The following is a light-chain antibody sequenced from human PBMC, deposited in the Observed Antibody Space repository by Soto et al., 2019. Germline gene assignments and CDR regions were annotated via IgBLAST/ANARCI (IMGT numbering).Light chain of an antibody. CDR1: QSVSSN. J-gene: IGKJ1*01. V-gene: IGKV3-15*01. CDR3: QQYNNWPAWT. CDR2: GAS. Sequence: EIVMTQSPATLSVSPGERATLSCRASQSVSSNLAWYQQKPGQAPRLLIYGASTRDTGIPARFSGSGSGTAFTLTISSLQSEDFAVYYCQQYNNWPAWTFGHGAKVEIK.